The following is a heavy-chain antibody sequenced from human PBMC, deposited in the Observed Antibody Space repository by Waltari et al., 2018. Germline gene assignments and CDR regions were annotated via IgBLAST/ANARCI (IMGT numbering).Heavy chain of an antibody. CDR2: YDLEEVVT. CDR1: GYTFTDYY. D-gene: IGHD2-2*01. J-gene: IGHJ4*02. Sequence: EVQLVQSGAEVKKPGATVKISCKASGYTFTDYYLHWVQKAPGKGLDWMGRYDLEEVVTIDAVKCRGKVTRDADTTTNTADKERSSLRSEDTAEYYCATESVVPALYYVDYWGQGTLVTVSS. CDR3: ATESVVPALYYVDY. V-gene: IGHV1-69-2*01.